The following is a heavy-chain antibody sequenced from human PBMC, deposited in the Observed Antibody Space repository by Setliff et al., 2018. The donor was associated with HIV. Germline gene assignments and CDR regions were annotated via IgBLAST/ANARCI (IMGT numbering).Heavy chain of an antibody. D-gene: IGHD5-18*01. CDR1: GFTFISST. V-gene: IGHV3-21*01. CDR2: ISSSGVM. CDR3: AVTSMASSFDY. Sequence: PGGSLRLSCTVSGFTFISSTMNWVRQAPGKGLEWVASISSSGVMYYADSVRGRFTISRDNGKNSLYLQMNSLRAEDTAVYYCAVTSMASSFDYWGQGALVTVSS. J-gene: IGHJ4*02.